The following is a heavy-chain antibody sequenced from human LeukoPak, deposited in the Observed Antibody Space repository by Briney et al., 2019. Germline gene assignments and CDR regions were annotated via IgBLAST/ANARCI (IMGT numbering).Heavy chain of an antibody. CDR1: GYTFTGYY. J-gene: IGHJ4*02. CDR3: ARDHPSSSGDY. D-gene: IGHD6-6*01. Sequence: ASVKVSCKASGYTFTGYYMHWVRQAPGQGLEWMGWINPNSGDTNSAQKFQGRVTMTRDTSISTAYMELSRLRSDDTAVYYCARDHPSSSGDYWGQGTLVTVSS. CDR2: INPNSGDT. V-gene: IGHV1-2*02.